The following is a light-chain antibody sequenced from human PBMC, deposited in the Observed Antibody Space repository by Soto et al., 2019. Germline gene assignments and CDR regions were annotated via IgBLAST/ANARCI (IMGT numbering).Light chain of an antibody. CDR3: QQYNNWPLT. Sequence: EIVMTQSPATLSVSPGERVTLSCRASESVSNNVAWYQQKPGQPPRLLIYHAITRATGIPARFSGSGSGTELTLTISSLQSEDFAIYYCQQYNNWPLTFGGGTKVEI. V-gene: IGKV3-15*01. CDR2: HAI. J-gene: IGKJ4*01. CDR1: ESVSNN.